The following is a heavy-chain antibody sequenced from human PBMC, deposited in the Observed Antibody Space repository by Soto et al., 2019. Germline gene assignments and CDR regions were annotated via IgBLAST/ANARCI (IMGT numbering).Heavy chain of an antibody. J-gene: IGHJ4*02. CDR2: IYWDDDE. CDR3: AHSRNLITEDAQVGDFDY. CDR1: GFSLTTAGEG. Sequence: QISLKESGPTLVKPTQTLKLTCSFSGFSLTTAGEGVGWVRQPPGEALEWLSLIYWDDDERYSPSLKTRLTITKDPSKNQVVLIMTNMDPVDTATYYCAHSRNLITEDAQVGDFDYWGQGTLFTVSS. D-gene: IGHD3-10*01. V-gene: IGHV2-5*02.